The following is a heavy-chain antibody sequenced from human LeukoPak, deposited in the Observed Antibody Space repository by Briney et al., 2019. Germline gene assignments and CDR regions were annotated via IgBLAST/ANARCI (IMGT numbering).Heavy chain of an antibody. CDR3: ARDLMITFGGAPRGYYYYGMDV. Sequence: SETLSLTCAVSGGSISSYYWSWIRQPPGKGLEWIGYIYYSGSTNYNPSLKSRVTISVDTSKNQFSLKLSSVTAADTAVYYCARDLMITFGGAPRGYYYYGMDVWGQGTTVTVSS. V-gene: IGHV4-59*01. J-gene: IGHJ6*02. CDR2: IYYSGST. CDR1: GGSISSYY. D-gene: IGHD3-16*01.